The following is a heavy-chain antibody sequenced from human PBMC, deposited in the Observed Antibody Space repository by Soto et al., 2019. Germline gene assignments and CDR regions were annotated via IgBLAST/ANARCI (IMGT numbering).Heavy chain of an antibody. D-gene: IGHD2-15*01. J-gene: IGHJ4*02. CDR1: GFTFSSYA. Sequence: GGSLRLSCAASGFTFSSYAMSWVRQAPGKGLEWVSAISGSGGSTYYADSVKGRFTISRDNSKNTLYLQMNSLRAEDTAVYYCAKDLIISRDIVVVVAAPLSLDWGQGTLVTVSS. V-gene: IGHV3-23*01. CDR3: AKDLIISRDIVVVVAAPLSLD. CDR2: ISGSGGST.